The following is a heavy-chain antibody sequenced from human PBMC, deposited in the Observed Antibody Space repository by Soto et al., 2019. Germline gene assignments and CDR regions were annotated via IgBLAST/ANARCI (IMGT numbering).Heavy chain of an antibody. CDR3: ARAMTTVTTFYY. J-gene: IGHJ4*02. D-gene: IGHD4-17*01. V-gene: IGHV4-34*01. Sequence: SETLSLTCAVYGGCFSGYYWSWIRQPPGKGLECIGYIYHSGSTYYNPSLKSRVTISVDRSKNQFSLKLSSVTAADTAVYYCARAMTTVTTFYYWGQGTLVTVSS. CDR1: GGCFSGYY. CDR2: IYHSGST.